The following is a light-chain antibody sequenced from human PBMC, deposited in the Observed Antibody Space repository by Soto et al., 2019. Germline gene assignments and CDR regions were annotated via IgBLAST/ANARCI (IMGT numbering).Light chain of an antibody. CDR3: HQRSNWPPT. Sequence: EIVLTQSPATLSLSPGESATLSCRASQSVSSYLAWYQQKPGQAPRLLIYDGSNRATGIPARFSGSGSGTDFTLTISSLEPEDFAVYYCHQRSNWPPTFGRGTKVEIK. J-gene: IGKJ4*01. CDR2: DGS. CDR1: QSVSSY. V-gene: IGKV3-11*01.